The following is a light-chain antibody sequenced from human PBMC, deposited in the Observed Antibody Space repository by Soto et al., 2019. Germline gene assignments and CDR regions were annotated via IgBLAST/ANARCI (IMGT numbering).Light chain of an antibody. CDR3: QQDNRYSLT. CDR1: QSISSW. V-gene: IGKV1-5*01. J-gene: IGKJ4*01. CDR2: DAS. Sequence: DIQMTQSPSTLSASVGDRVTITCRASQSISSWLAWYQQKPGKAPKLLIYDASSLESGVSSRFSGSGSDTEFTLTINNLQPDDFATYHCQQDNRYSLTFGGGTKV.